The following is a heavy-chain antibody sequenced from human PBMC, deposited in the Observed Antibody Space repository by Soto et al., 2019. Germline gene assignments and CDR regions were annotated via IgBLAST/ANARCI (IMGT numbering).Heavy chain of an antibody. CDR2: ISTYSGDT. D-gene: IGHD4-17*01. Sequence: ASVKVSCKASGYTFFTYDISWVRQAPGQGLEWMGWISTYSGDTKYAQKFQGRVTMTTDTYTTTAYLELRSLRSDHTAVYYCARDHGPKTSQNSFEPWGQGTLLTVSS. CDR1: GYTFFTYD. CDR3: ARDHGPKTSQNSFEP. J-gene: IGHJ5*02. V-gene: IGHV1-18*01.